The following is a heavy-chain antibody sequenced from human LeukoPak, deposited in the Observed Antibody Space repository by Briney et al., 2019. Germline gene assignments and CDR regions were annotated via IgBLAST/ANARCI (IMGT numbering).Heavy chain of an antibody. J-gene: IGHJ4*02. CDR3: ARRFDS. Sequence: GSLRLSCAASGFSFTAYSMNWVRQAPGRGLEWISYIGPGGDIYYADSVTGRFTVSRDTAKNSLYLQMNGLRVEDTAVYYCARRFDSWGQGTLVTVSS. CDR1: GFSFTAYS. CDR2: IGPGGDI. V-gene: IGHV3-48*01.